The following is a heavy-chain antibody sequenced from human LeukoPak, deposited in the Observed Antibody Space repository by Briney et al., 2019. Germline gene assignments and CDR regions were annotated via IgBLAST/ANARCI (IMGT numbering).Heavy chain of an antibody. J-gene: IGHJ5*02. CDR2: FDPEDGET. V-gene: IGHV1-24*01. CDR1: GGTFSSYA. Sequence: ASVKVSCKASGGTFSSYAISWVRQAPGQGLEWMGGFDPEDGETIYAQKFQGRVTMTEDTSTDTAYMELSSLRSEDTAVYYCATVVPAAMTGNWFDPWGQGTLVTVSS. CDR3: ATVVPAAMTGNWFDP. D-gene: IGHD2-2*01.